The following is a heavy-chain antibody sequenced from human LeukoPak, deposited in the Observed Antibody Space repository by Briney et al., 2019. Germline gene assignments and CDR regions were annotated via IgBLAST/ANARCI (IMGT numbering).Heavy chain of an antibody. V-gene: IGHV3-74*01. Sequence: GGSLRLSCAASGFTFSSYWMHWVRHAPGKGLVWVSRINSDGSSTSYADSVKGRFTISRDNAKNTLYLQMNSLRAEDTAVYYCARDAHYYDSSGYDDYYYYYGMDVWGQGTTVTVSS. CDR2: INSDGSST. D-gene: IGHD3-22*01. CDR3: ARDAHYYDSSGYDDYYYYYGMDV. J-gene: IGHJ6*02. CDR1: GFTFSSYW.